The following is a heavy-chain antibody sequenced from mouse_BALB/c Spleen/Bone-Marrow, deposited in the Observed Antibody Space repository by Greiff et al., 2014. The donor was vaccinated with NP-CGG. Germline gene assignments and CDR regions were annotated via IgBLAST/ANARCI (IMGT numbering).Heavy chain of an antibody. CDR1: GYTFTSYT. V-gene: IGHV1-4*01. CDR3: AREGLRAWFVY. J-gene: IGHJ3*01. Sequence: QVQLQQPGAELARPGASVKMSCKASGYTFTSYTIHWVKQRPGQGLEWIGYINPSSDYTNYNQKFKDKATLTADKSSSTAYMQLSSLTSEDSAAYYCAREGLRAWFVYWGQGTLVTVSA. CDR2: INPSSDYT. D-gene: IGHD2-4*01.